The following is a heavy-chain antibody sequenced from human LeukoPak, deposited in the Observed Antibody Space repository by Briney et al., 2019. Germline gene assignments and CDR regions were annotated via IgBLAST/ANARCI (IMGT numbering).Heavy chain of an antibody. D-gene: IGHD1-26*01. CDR2: ISSSSSTI. J-gene: IGHJ4*02. CDR1: GFTFSSYS. Sequence: GGSLRLSCAASGFTFSSYSMNWVRQAPGKGLEWVSYISSSSSTIYYADSVKGRFTISRDNAKNSLYLQMNSLRAEDTAVYYCASPKPSGSYGSFDYWGQGTLVTVSS. V-gene: IGHV3-48*04. CDR3: ASPKPSGSYGSFDY.